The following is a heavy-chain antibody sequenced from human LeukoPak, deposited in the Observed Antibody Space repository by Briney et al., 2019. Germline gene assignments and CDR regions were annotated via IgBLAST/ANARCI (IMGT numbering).Heavy chain of an antibody. CDR1: GFTFSDYY. D-gene: IGHD6-13*01. J-gene: IGHJ5*02. CDR3: AKAAKIAAADENWFDP. Sequence: PGGSLRLSCAASGFTFSDYYMSWVRQAPGKGLEWVSAISGSGGSTYYADSVKGRFTISRDNSKNTLYLQMNSLRAEDTAVYYCAKAAKIAAADENWFDPWGQGTLVTVSS. V-gene: IGHV3-23*01. CDR2: ISGSGGST.